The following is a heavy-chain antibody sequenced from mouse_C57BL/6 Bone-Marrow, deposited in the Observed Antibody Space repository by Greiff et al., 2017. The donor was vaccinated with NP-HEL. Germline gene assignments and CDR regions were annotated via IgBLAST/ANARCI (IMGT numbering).Heavy chain of an antibody. CDR2: IYPGGGYT. CDR3: ARGGVPRGYDGGKYAMDY. D-gene: IGHD2-2*01. J-gene: IGHJ4*01. V-gene: IGHV1-63*01. Sequence: VQLQQSGAELVRPGTSVKMSCKASGYTFTNYWIGWAKQRPGHGLEWIGDIYPGGGYTNYNEKFKGKATLTADKSSSTAYMQFSSLTSEDSAIYYCARGGVPRGYDGGKYAMDYWGQGTSVTVSS. CDR1: GYTFTNYW.